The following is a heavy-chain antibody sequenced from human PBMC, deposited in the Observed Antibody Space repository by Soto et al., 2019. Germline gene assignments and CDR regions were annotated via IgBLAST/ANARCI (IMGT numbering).Heavy chain of an antibody. CDR3: ARDPDYYGSGSYFLGSGAFDI. V-gene: IGHV4-31*03. CDR1: GGSISSGGYY. CDR2: IYYSGST. J-gene: IGHJ3*02. Sequence: PSETLSLTCTVSGGSISSGGYYWSWIRQHPGKGLEWIGYIYYSGSTYYNPSLKSRVTISVDTSKNQFSLKLSSVTAADTAVYYCARDPDYYGSGSYFLGSGAFDIWGQGTMVTVSS. D-gene: IGHD3-10*01.